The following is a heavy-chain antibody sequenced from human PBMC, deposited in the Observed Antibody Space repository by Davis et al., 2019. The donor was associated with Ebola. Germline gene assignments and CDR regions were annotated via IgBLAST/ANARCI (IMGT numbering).Heavy chain of an antibody. CDR3: ARGLEARRLNWFDP. CDR2: ISGSGGST. Sequence: GGSLRLSCAASGFTFSSYAMSWVRQAPGKGLEWVSTISGSGGSTYYADSVKGRFTISRDNSKNTLYLQMNDLRVDDTAVYYRARGLEARRLNWFDPWGQGTLVTVSS. D-gene: IGHD6-25*01. CDR1: GFTFSSYA. J-gene: IGHJ5*02. V-gene: IGHV3-23*01.